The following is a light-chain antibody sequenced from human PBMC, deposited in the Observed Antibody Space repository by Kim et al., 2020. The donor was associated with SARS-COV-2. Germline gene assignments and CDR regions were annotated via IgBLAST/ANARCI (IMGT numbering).Light chain of an antibody. CDR1: ASNIEYNS. CDR3: AAWDTSLNAAPV. Sequence: QSVLTQPPSVSAAPGQRVTISCSGGASNIEYNSVSWYQHVPGTAPKLLIFDNSKRPSGIPDRISASKSGTSATLDITGLQTGDEAVYYCAAWDTSLNAAPVFGAGTKVTVL. J-gene: IGLJ1*01. CDR2: DNS. V-gene: IGLV1-51*01.